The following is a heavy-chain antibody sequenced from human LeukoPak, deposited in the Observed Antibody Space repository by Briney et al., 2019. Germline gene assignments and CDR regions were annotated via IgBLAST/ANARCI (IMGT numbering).Heavy chain of an antibody. D-gene: IGHD3-10*01. CDR2: IYYSGRT. Sequence: PETLSLTCTVSVGSISSYYWSWIRQPPGKGLEWIGDIYYSGRTGYHPSLQSPVTISVDTSKNQFSLKLSSVTAADTAVYYCARGGITMVRGVPYYYYYYMDVWGKGTTVTVSS. J-gene: IGHJ6*03. CDR1: VGSISSYY. V-gene: IGHV4-59*01. CDR3: ARGGITMVRGVPYYYYYYMDV.